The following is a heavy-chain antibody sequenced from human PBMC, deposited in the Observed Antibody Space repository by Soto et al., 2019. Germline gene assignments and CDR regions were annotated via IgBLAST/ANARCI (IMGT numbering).Heavy chain of an antibody. CDR3: GKDVGDYAPYYYGVDV. J-gene: IGHJ6*02. CDR2: IAYDGNEK. D-gene: IGHD1-26*01. CDR1: GFTFKTHA. V-gene: IGHV3-30*18. Sequence: QVQLVESGGGVVQPGTSLRLSCAASGFTFKTHAMHWVRQAPGKGLEWMAVIAYDGNEKFYADSVKGRFTISRDNSKNALYLQINTLRNEDTAVYYCGKDVGDYAPYYYGVDVWGQGTTVTFSS.